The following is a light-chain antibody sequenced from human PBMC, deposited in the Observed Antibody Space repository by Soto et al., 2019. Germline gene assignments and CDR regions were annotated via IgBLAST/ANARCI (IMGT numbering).Light chain of an antibody. Sequence: IRMNQSASSVASSPGDRVTITCRASHGISSYLAWYQQKPGKAPKLLIYAASTLQSGVPSRFSGSGSGTDFTLTIRRPESEDTATYQRQQYYRHPTFGQGTKVDIK. CDR2: AAS. J-gene: IGKJ1*01. CDR3: QQYYRHPT. CDR1: HGISSY. V-gene: IGKV1-8*01.